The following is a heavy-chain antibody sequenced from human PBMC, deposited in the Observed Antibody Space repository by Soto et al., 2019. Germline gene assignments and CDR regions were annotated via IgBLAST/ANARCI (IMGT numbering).Heavy chain of an antibody. J-gene: IGHJ6*02. V-gene: IGHV5-10-1*01. Sequence: ESLKISCKGSGYSFTSYWVSWVRQMPGKGLEWMGRIDPSDSYTNYSPSFQGHVTISADKSISTAYLQWSSLKASDTAMYYCARHIVAAAEDYYYGMDVWGQGTTVTVSS. CDR3: ARHIVAAAEDYYYGMDV. D-gene: IGHD6-13*01. CDR1: GYSFTSYW. CDR2: IDPSDSYT.